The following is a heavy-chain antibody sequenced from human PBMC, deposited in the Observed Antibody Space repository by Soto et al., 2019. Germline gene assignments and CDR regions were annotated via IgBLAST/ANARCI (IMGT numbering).Heavy chain of an antibody. J-gene: IGHJ6*02. V-gene: IGHV3-23*01. CDR1: GFIFSTYP. CDR2: ISGSGDKT. D-gene: IGHD4-17*01. CDR3: AKIISTVTTYYYGMDA. Sequence: PXVSLRLSCAASGFIFSTYPMVWVRQAPGKRLEAVSSISGSGDKTYYKDSVKGRFTISRDNSKNTVDLQMNSLRPEDTAVYYCAKIISTVTTYYYGMDAWGQGTTVTVSS.